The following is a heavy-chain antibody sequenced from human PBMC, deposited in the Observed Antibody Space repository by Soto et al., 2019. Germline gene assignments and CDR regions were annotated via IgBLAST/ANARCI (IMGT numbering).Heavy chain of an antibody. CDR1: GYTFTAYY. Sequence: ASVKVSCKASGYTFTAYYIHWLRQAPGQGLEWMGWVNPHSGATVFAQKFLGSVTLTTDTSINTAYMELTSLTSDDTALYYCARPPNPWEPYAFHIWGQGTLVTVSS. V-gene: IGHV1-2*04. D-gene: IGHD1-26*01. CDR2: VNPHSGAT. J-gene: IGHJ3*02. CDR3: ARPPNPWEPYAFHI.